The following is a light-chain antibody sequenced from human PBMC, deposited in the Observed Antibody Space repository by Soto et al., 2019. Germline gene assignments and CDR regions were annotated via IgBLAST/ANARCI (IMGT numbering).Light chain of an antibody. V-gene: IGKV1-9*01. Sequence: DILLTQSPSFLSASVGDRVTVTCRASQDVSSYLAWYQQKPGKPPKLLIHGASTLQSGVPSRFRGSGSGTEFILTISSLQPEDSATYYCQQLESYPYTFGQGTKLEIK. CDR3: QQLESYPYT. CDR2: GAS. J-gene: IGKJ2*01. CDR1: QDVSSY.